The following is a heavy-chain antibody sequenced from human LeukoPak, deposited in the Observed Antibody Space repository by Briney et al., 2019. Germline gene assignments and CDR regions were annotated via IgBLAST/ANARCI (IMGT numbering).Heavy chain of an antibody. J-gene: IGHJ4*02. CDR1: GGSFSGYY. CDR2: INHSGST. CDR3: ARGLVIRRSGSYSFDY. D-gene: IGHD3-10*01. Sequence: SETLSLTCAVYGGSFSGYYWSWISQPPGKGLEWIGEINHSGSTNYNPSLKSRVTISVDTSKNQFSLKLSSVTAADTAVYYCARGLVIRRSGSYSFDYWGQGTLVTVSS. V-gene: IGHV4-34*01.